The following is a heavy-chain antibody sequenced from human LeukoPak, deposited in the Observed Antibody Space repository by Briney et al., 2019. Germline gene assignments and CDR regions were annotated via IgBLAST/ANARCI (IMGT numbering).Heavy chain of an antibody. CDR1: GGSISSYY. CDR2: IYSSGST. V-gene: IGHV4-59*01. J-gene: IGHJ4*02. CDR3: ARNGDGHKGYVVDY. Sequence: PSETLSLTCTVSGGSISSYYWSWIRQSPGKRLEWIGYIYSSGSTNYNPSLKSRVTMSVDTSKNQFSLKLSSVTAADTAVYYCARNGDGHKGYVVDYWGQGILVTVSS. D-gene: IGHD5-24*01.